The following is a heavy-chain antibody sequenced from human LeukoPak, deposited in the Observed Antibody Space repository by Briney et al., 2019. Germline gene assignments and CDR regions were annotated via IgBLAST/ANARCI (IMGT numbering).Heavy chain of an antibody. J-gene: IGHJ3*01. CDR1: GFTFSSYA. D-gene: IGHD1-26*01. V-gene: IGHV3-23*01. Sequence: GGSLRLSCAASGFTFSSYAMSWVRQAPGKGLEWVSSISGSGGNTFYADSVKGRFTISRDNSKNTLYLQMNSLRAEDTAVYYCAKVRYSGSSLYAFDFWGQGTMVTVSS. CDR3: AKVRYSGSSLYAFDF. CDR2: ISGSGGNT.